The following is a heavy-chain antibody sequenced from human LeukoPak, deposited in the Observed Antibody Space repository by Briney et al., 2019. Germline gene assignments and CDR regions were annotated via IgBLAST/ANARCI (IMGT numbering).Heavy chain of an antibody. J-gene: IGHJ4*02. Sequence: SETLSLTCTVSGGSISSSSYYWGWIRQPPGKGLEWIGSIYYSGSTYYNPSLKSRVTISVDTAKNQFSLKLSSVTAADTAVYYCASFFRAPRYSSSWYNSYWGQGTLVTVSS. CDR1: GGSISSSSYY. CDR2: IYYSGST. V-gene: IGHV4-39*07. CDR3: ASFFRAPRYSSSWYNSY. D-gene: IGHD6-13*01.